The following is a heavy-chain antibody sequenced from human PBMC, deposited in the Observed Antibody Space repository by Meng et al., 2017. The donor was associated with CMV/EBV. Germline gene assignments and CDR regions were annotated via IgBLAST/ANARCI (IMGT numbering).Heavy chain of an antibody. D-gene: IGHD2-21*01. CDR3: ARALVVETNPRNYYYYGMDV. Sequence: SETLSLTCAVYGGSFSGYYWSWIRQPPGKGLEWIGEINHSGSTNYNPSLKSRVTISVDTSKNQFSLKLSSVTAADTAVYYCARALVVETNPRNYYYYGMDVWGQGTTVTVSS. V-gene: IGHV4-34*01. CDR2: INHSGST. CDR1: GGSFSGYY. J-gene: IGHJ6*02.